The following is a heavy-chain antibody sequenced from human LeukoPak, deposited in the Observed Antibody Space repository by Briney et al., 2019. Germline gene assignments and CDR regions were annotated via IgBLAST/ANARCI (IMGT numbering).Heavy chain of an antibody. Sequence: GGSLRLSCAASGFTFSTCAMGWVRQAPGKGLEWVSSISGSGTSTYYADSVKGRFTISRDNSKNTLYLQMNSLRAEDTALYYCAKVAAVAALYYFDYWGQGTLVTVSS. D-gene: IGHD6-19*01. CDR1: GFTFSTCA. CDR3: AKVAAVAALYYFDY. J-gene: IGHJ4*02. V-gene: IGHV3-23*01. CDR2: ISGSGTST.